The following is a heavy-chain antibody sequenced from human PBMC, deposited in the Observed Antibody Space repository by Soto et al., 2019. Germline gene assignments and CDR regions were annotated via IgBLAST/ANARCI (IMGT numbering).Heavy chain of an antibody. Sequence: QVQLVESGGGVVQPGRSLRLSCAASGFTFSSYGMHWVRQAPGKGLEWVAVIWYDGSNKYYADSVKGRFTISRDNSQNTLYLQMNSLRAEDTAVYYCARDRSIAVAGGDYGMDVWGQGTTVTVSS. CDR3: ARDRSIAVAGGDYGMDV. J-gene: IGHJ6*02. CDR1: GFTFSSYG. D-gene: IGHD6-19*01. CDR2: IWYDGSNK. V-gene: IGHV3-33*01.